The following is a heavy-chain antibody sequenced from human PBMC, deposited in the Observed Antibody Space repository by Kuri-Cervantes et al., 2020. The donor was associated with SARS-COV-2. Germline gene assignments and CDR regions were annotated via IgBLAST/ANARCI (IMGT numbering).Heavy chain of an antibody. CDR1: GYTFTSYG. D-gene: IGHD3-3*01. CDR2: ICAYNGNT. Sequence: ASVKVSCKASGYTFTSYGISWVRQTPGQGLEWMGWICAYNGNTKYAQKLQGRVTITTDTSTSTAYMELRSLRSDDTAVYYCARDQLSVTIFGVVITYFDYWGQGTLVTVSS. CDR3: ARDQLSVTIFGVVITYFDY. V-gene: IGHV1-18*01. J-gene: IGHJ4*02.